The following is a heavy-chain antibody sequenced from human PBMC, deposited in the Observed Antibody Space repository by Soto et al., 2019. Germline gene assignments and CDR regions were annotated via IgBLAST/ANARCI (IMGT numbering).Heavy chain of an antibody. Sequence: QITLKESGPTLVKPTQTLTLTCTFSGFSLRNSGVGVGWIRQPPGKALEWLALIYWDDDERYSPSLKSRLTINKDTSKNQVVLTMTNMDPVDTATYYCAHLTTGGFYFDYWGQGTLVTVSS. CDR3: AHLTTGGFYFDY. CDR2: IYWDDDE. CDR1: GFSLRNSGVG. D-gene: IGHD4-17*01. V-gene: IGHV2-5*02. J-gene: IGHJ4*02.